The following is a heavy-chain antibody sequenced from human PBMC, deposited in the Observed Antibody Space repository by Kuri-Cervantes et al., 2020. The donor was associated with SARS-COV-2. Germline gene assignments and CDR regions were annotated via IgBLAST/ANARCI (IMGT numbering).Heavy chain of an antibody. Sequence: GESLKISCAASGFTFSSYSMNWVRQAPGKGLEWVSSISSSSSYIYYADSVKGRFTISRDNAKNSLYLQMNSLRAEETAVYYCASEILDYWGQGTLVTVSS. V-gene: IGHV3-21*01. CDR2: ISSSSSYI. CDR3: ASEILDY. CDR1: GFTFSSYS. J-gene: IGHJ4*02.